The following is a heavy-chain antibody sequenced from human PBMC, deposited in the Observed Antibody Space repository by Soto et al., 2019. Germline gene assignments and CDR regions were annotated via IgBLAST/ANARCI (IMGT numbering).Heavy chain of an antibody. V-gene: IGHV4-59*08. J-gene: IGHJ5*01. CDR2: IHNGGST. CDR1: GGSISDHY. CDR3: ARLGGFYQSLDS. D-gene: IGHD3-22*01. Sequence: PSETLSLTCTVSGGSISDHYYMWIRQSPGKGLEYIGYIHNGGSTNYNPSLKSRVIISVDTSKNQFSLKLTSVTAADTAVYYCARLGGFYQSLDSWGQGALVTVSS.